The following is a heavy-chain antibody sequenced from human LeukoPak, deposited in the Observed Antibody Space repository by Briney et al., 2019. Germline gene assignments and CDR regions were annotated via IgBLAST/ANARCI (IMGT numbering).Heavy chain of an antibody. CDR3: ARQVDVGCSSASCYGHGAFDI. Sequence: SETLSLTCTVSGGSISSSSYYWGWIRQPPGKGLEWIGNIYYIGNNYYNPSLESRVTISVDTSKNQFSLRLSSVTAADMAVYYCARQVDVGCSSASCYGHGAFDIWGPGTVVTVSS. D-gene: IGHD2-2*01. CDR2: IYYIGNN. V-gene: IGHV4-39*07. J-gene: IGHJ3*02. CDR1: GGSISSSSYY.